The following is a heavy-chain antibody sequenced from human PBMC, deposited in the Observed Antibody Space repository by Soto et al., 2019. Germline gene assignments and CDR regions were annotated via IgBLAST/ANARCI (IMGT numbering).Heavy chain of an antibody. CDR2: IYYSGST. CDR3: ARGGARYCSSTSCYTGNWFDP. V-gene: IGHV4-61*01. D-gene: IGHD2-2*02. Sequence: PSETLSLTCTVSGGSVSSGSYYWSWIRQPPGKGLEWIGYIYYSGSTNYNPSLKSRVTISVDTSKNQFSLKLSSVTAADTAVYYCARGGARYCSSTSCYTGNWFDPWGQGTLVTVSS. CDR1: GGSVSSGSYY. J-gene: IGHJ5*02.